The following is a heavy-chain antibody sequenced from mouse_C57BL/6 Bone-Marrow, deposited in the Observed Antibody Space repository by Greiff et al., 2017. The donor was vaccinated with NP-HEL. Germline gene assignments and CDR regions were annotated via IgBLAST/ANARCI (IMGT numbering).Heavy chain of an antibody. CDR2: LDPSSLST. CDR3: ARYCYYGSSYNYYAMDY. Sequence: QVQLQQPGAELVKPGASVTLSCKSSFSPFPLSFLPFLTPSPCPVLECLGELDPSSLSTNYNQKFKGKATLTVDTSSSTAYMQLSSLTSEDSAVYYCARYCYYGSSYNYYAMDYWGQVTSVTVSS. D-gene: IGHD1-1*01. CDR1: FSPFPLSF. J-gene: IGHJ4*01. V-gene: IGHV1-50*01.